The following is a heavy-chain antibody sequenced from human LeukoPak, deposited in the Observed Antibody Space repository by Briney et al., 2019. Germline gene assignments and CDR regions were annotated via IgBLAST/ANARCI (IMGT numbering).Heavy chain of an antibody. CDR1: GFTFSSYA. D-gene: IGHD6-13*01. Sequence: GGSLRLSCAASGFTFSSYAMHWVRQAPGKGLEYVSAISSNGGSTYYANSVKGRFTISRDNSKNTLYLQMGSLRAEDMAVYYCARVSWGGIAAAGGNDYWGQGTLVTVSS. V-gene: IGHV3-64*01. CDR2: ISSNGGST. J-gene: IGHJ4*02. CDR3: ARVSWGGIAAAGGNDY.